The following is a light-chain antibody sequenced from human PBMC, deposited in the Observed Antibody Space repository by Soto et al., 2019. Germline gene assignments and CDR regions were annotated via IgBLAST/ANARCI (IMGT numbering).Light chain of an antibody. V-gene: IGKV1-9*01. CDR2: GAS. CDR3: QQLTTYSWT. Sequence: DIQVTQSPSSLSASVGVRVTITCRASQGINNYLAWYQKKPGEAPKLLIYGASTLQTGVPSRFSGSGSGTEFTLTISSLQPEDFATYYCQQLTTYSWTFGQGTKVEIK. J-gene: IGKJ1*01. CDR1: QGINNY.